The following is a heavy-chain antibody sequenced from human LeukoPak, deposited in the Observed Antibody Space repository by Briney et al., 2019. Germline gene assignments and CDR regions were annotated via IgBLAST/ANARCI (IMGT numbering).Heavy chain of an antibody. J-gene: IGHJ4*02. D-gene: IGHD5-12*01. CDR1: GFTFSSYS. CDR2: ISSSSSYI. Sequence: GGSLRLSCAASGFTFSSYSMNWVHQAPGKGLEWVSSISSSSSYIYYADSVKGRFTISRDNAKNSQYLQMNSLRAEDTAVYYCARDWEATRSHFDYWGQGTLVTVSS. V-gene: IGHV3-21*01. CDR3: ARDWEATRSHFDY.